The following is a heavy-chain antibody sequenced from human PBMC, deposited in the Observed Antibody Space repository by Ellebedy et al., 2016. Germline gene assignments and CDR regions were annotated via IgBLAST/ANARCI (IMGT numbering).Heavy chain of an antibody. CDR2: MYWSGST. V-gene: IGHV4-30-4*01. Sequence: SETLSLTXTVSGGSFRGADYYWSWIRQSPGKGLVWIGYMYWSGSTYYNPSLERRVSMSIDTSEKQFSLNLRSVTAADTAVFYCARVYVPYPMLGRPTSYFRLDVWGKGTTVIVSS. D-gene: IGHD2/OR15-2a*01. CDR3: ARVYVPYPMLGRPTSYFRLDV. J-gene: IGHJ6*04. CDR1: GGSFRGADYY.